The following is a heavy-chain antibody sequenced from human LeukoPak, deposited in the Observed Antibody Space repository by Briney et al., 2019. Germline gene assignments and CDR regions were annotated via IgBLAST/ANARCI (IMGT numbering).Heavy chain of an antibody. Sequence: SQTLSLTCTVSGGSISSGSYYWSWIRQPAGKGLEWIGRIYTSGSTNYNPSLKSRVTISVDTSKNQFSLKLSSVTAADTAVYYCARKYYLDVWGQGTLVTVSS. J-gene: IGHJ4*02. CDR1: GGSISSGSYY. V-gene: IGHV4-61*02. CDR3: ARKYYLDV. D-gene: IGHD6-6*01. CDR2: IYTSGST.